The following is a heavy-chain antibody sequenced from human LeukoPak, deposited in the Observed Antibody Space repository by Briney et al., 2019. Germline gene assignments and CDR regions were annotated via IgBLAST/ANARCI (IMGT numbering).Heavy chain of an antibody. Sequence: SETLSLTCTVSGGSINNYYWSWIRQPAGKGLEWIGRIYTRGSTYYNPSLKSRVTISVDTSKNQFSLKLSSVTAADTAVYYCARDLFLAGYTNYFDYWGQGTLVTVSS. CDR2: IYTRGST. CDR1: GGSINNYY. J-gene: IGHJ4*02. D-gene: IGHD3-9*01. CDR3: ARDLFLAGYTNYFDY. V-gene: IGHV4-4*07.